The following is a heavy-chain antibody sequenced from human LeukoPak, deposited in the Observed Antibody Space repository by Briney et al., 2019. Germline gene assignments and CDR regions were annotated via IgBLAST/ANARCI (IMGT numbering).Heavy chain of an antibody. V-gene: IGHV4-61*05. Sequence: PSETLSLTCTVSGGSISSSSYYWSWIRQPPGKGLEWIGYIYYSGITNYNPSLKSRVTMSVDTSKNQFSLKLTSVTAADTAVYYCARHDFTDGAYTFDHWGHGTLVTVSS. J-gene: IGHJ4*01. D-gene: IGHD3/OR15-3a*01. CDR2: IYYSGIT. CDR1: GGSISSSSYY. CDR3: ARHDFTDGAYTFDH.